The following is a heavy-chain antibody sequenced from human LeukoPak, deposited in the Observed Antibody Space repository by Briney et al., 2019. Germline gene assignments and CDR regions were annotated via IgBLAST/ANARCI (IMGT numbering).Heavy chain of an antibody. CDR3: ARGYGDYAYFDH. Sequence: ASVKVSCKAPGYTFTGYYMHWVRQAPGQGLEWMGWFNPNSGGTYYAQKFQGRVTMTRDTSISTAYMELSRLRSDDTAVYYCARGYGDYAYFDHWGQGTLVTVSS. D-gene: IGHD4-17*01. V-gene: IGHV1-2*02. CDR2: FNPNSGGT. J-gene: IGHJ4*02. CDR1: GYTFTGYY.